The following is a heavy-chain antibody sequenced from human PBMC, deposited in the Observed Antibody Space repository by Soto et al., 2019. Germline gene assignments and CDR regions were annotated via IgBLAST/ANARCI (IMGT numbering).Heavy chain of an antibody. Sequence: SETLSLTCAISGDSVSSNSATWSWIRQSPSRGLEWLGRTYYRSKWYNDYAVSVKSRITLNPDTSKNQFSLQLNSVTPEDTAVYYCARDRGATNFDYWGQGTLVTVSS. CDR2: TYYRSKWYN. D-gene: IGHD3-10*01. CDR3: ARDRGATNFDY. V-gene: IGHV6-1*01. CDR1: GDSVSSNSAT. J-gene: IGHJ4*02.